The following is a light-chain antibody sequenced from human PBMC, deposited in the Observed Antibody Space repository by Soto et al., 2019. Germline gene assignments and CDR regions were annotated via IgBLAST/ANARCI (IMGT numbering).Light chain of an antibody. J-gene: IGKJ2*01. CDR1: QSVSSN. Sequence: EIVMTQSPATLSVSPGERATLSCRASQSVSSNLAWYQQKPGQAPRLLIYGASCRATGIPARFSGSGSGTEFTLTIRSLQSEDLAVYYCQQYNNWPPYTFGQGTKLEIK. CDR2: GAS. CDR3: QQYNNWPPYT. V-gene: IGKV3-15*01.